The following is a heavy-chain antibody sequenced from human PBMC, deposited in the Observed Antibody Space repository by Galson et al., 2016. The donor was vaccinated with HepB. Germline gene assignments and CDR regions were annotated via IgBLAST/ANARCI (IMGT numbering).Heavy chain of an antibody. D-gene: IGHD2-15*01. V-gene: IGHV3-23*01. Sequence: SLRLSCAASGFTFSSHAMSWVRQAPGTGLEWVSVISGRATSTYYADSVKGRFTILRDDSKNTLFLHMNSLRAEYTAVYYCAARPAVSPIAPYDFWGQGALLTVSS. CDR1: GFTFSSHA. CDR3: AARPAVSPIAPYDF. J-gene: IGHJ4*02. CDR2: ISGRATST.